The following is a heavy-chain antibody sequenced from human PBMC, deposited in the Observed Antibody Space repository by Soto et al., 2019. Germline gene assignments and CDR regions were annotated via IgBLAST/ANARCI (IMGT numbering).Heavy chain of an antibody. J-gene: IGHJ4*02. CDR3: ARDWGSSGWPN. CDR1: GHSLSSGGYY. D-gene: IGHD6-19*01. V-gene: IGHV4-31*03. CDR2: IYFTGTT. Sequence: KPSETLSLTCTVSGHSLSSGGYYWSWIRQHPGKGLEWVGYIYFTGTTLYNPSLKSRLAIPVDTSKNQFSLKLTSVTAADTAVYYCARDWGSSGWPNWGQGVLVTVSS.